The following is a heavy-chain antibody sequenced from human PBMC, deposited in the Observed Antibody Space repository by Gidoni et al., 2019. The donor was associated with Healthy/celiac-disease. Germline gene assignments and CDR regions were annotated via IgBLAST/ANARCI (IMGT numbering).Heavy chain of an antibody. CDR2: IYYSGST. D-gene: IGHD2-2*02. Sequence: QLQLQESGPGLVKPSETLSLTCTVPGGSISSSSYYWGWIRQPPGKGLEWIGSIYYSGSTYYNPSLKSRVTISVDTSKNQFSLKLSSVTAADTAVYYCARASDIVVVPAAIFQRSDAFDIWGQGTMVTVSS. CDR1: GGSISSSSYY. V-gene: IGHV4-39*07. J-gene: IGHJ3*02. CDR3: ARASDIVVVPAAIFQRSDAFDI.